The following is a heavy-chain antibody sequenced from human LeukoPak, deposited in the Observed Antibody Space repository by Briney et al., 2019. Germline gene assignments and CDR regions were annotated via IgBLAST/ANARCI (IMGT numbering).Heavy chain of an antibody. V-gene: IGHV1-2*02. CDR1: GYTFTDYY. CDR2: INPNSGAT. J-gene: IGHJ6*02. CDR3: ARSIRPSGSDYPKPNYGMDV. D-gene: IGHD3-10*01. Sequence: ASVKVSCKASGYTFTDYYIHWVRRAPGQGLEWMGWINPNSGATNYAQKFQGRVTMTRDTSISTAYMELSRLRSDDTAVYYCARSIRPSGSDYPKPNYGMDVWGQGTTVTVSS.